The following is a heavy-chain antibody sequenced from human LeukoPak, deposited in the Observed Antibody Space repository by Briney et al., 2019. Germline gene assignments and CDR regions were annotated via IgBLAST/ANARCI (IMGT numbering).Heavy chain of an antibody. CDR2: IYYSGRT. Sequence: SETLSLTCTVSGGSISGSDYYWGWIRQPPGKGLEWIGSIYYSGRTFYNPSLKSRVAISVDTSKNQFSLNLISVPAADTAVYYCARDDGRGVVTPYWGQGTLVTVSS. CDR3: ARDDGRGVVTPY. V-gene: IGHV4-39*07. J-gene: IGHJ4*02. CDR1: GGSISGSDYY. D-gene: IGHD2-21*02.